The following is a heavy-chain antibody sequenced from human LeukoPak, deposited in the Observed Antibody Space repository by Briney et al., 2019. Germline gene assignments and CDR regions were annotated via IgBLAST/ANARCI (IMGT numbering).Heavy chain of an antibody. Sequence: SETLSLTCAVYGGSFSGYYWSWIRQPPGKGREWIGEINHSGSTNYNPYLKSRVTISVDTSKNQFSLKLSPVTAADTAGYYCARQPGSGAGYMDVWGKGTTVTVSS. J-gene: IGHJ6*03. CDR2: INHSGST. CDR1: GGSFSGYY. V-gene: IGHV4-34*01. D-gene: IGHD1-14*01. CDR3: ARQPGSGAGYMDV.